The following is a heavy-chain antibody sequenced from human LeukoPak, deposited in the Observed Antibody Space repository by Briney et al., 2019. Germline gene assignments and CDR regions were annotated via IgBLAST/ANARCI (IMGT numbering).Heavy chain of an antibody. Sequence: GGSLRLPCSASGFAFGDYAMIWFRQAPGKGLEWISYISSSSDTIYYANSVKGRFTISRDNAKNSPYLQMNSLRAEDTAMYYCATLLRYFDWLFPDYFDSWGQGTLVTVSS. D-gene: IGHD3-9*01. CDR3: ATLLRYFDWLFPDYFDS. J-gene: IGHJ4*02. CDR1: GFAFGDYA. CDR2: ISSSSDTI. V-gene: IGHV3-48*04.